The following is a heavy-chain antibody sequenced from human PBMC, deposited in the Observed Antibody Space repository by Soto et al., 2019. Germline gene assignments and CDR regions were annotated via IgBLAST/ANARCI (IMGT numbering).Heavy chain of an antibody. CDR1: GFTFSSYS. CDR2: ISSSSSYI. V-gene: IGHV3-21*01. D-gene: IGHD6-19*01. CDR3: AGAPGIAVAGTGFDY. Sequence: ESGGGLLKPGGSLRLSCAASGFTFSSYSMNWVRQAPGKGLEWVSSISSSSSYIYYADSVKGRFTISRDNAKNSLYLQMNSLRAEDTAVYYCAGAPGIAVAGTGFDYWGQGTLVTVSS. J-gene: IGHJ4*02.